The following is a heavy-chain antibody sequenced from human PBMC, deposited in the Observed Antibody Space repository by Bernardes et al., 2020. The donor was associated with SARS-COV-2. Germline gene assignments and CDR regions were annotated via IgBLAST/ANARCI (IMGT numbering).Heavy chain of an antibody. J-gene: IGHJ5*02. CDR1: GYTLTSYG. CDR2: ISAYNGNT. CDR3: ARIASDIVVVPAAMGLDWFDP. V-gene: IGHV1-18*01. D-gene: IGHD2-2*01. Sequence: ASVKVSCKASGYTLTSYGISWVRQAPGQGLEWMGWISAYNGNTNYAQKLQGRVTMTTDTSTSTAYMELRSLRSDDTAVYYCARIASDIVVVPAAMGLDWFDPWGQGTLVTVSS.